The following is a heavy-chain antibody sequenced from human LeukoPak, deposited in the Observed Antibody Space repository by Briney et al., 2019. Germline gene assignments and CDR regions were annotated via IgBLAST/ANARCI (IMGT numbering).Heavy chain of an antibody. CDR2: VSFDGTKN. J-gene: IGHJ4*02. V-gene: IGHV3-30-3*01. CDR1: GFTFSDYS. Sequence: GGSLRLSCEASGFTFSDYSMHWVRQAPGKGLEWVAIVSFDGTKNYHADSVKGRFTISRENSKNTLYLQMNSLRTDDTAVYYCASITGTTFDYWGQGTLDTVSS. D-gene: IGHD1-7*01. CDR3: ASITGTTFDY.